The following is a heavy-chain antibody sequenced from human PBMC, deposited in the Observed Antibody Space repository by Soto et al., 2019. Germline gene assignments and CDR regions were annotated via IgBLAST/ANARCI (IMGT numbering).Heavy chain of an antibody. J-gene: IGHJ4*02. D-gene: IGHD3-16*01. CDR2: IYAGGNT. V-gene: IGHV3-53*01. CDR3: ARTFAGDYHLGL. CDR1: GFPVSSHY. Sequence: EVQLVESGGGLIQPGGSLRLSCAASGFPVSSHYMSWVRQAPGKGLEWVSVIYAGGNTNYAESVKGRFTISRDNSKNTLSLQMNRLRAEDSAVYYCARTFAGDYHLGLWGQGTRVTVSS.